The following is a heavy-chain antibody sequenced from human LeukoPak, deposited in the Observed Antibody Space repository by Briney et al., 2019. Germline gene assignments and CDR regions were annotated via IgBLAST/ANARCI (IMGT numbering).Heavy chain of an antibody. V-gene: IGHV1-46*01. J-gene: IGHJ5*02. Sequence: ASVKVSCKACGHTFTPYYVHLLRQAPGQGLDWMGVINPSGDGTNYPQRFQGRVTLTRDTSTSTVYMELSSLRSEDTAIYYCAKETPNTGWFDPWGQGTLVTVSS. CDR1: GHTFTPYY. CDR2: INPSGDGT. CDR3: AKETPNTGWFDP. D-gene: IGHD1-14*01.